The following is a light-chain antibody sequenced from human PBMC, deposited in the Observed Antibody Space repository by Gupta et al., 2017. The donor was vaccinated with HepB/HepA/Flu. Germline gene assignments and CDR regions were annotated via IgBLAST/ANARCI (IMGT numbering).Light chain of an antibody. Sequence: DIVMTQTTLSLSVTPGQPASISCKSSQSLLHSAGKTYLHWYLQKPGQPPQLLIYEGSNRGSGLPERFSGSGSGTDFTLKISRVEAEDVGVYYCRQSIQVPWTFGQGTKVEIK. CDR2: EGS. CDR3: RQSIQVPWT. J-gene: IGKJ1*01. V-gene: IGKV2D-29*01. CDR1: QSLLHSAGKTY.